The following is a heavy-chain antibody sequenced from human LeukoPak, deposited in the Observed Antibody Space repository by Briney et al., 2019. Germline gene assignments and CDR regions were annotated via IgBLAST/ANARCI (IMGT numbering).Heavy chain of an antibody. CDR3: AKVFYDSSGQPRGLFDY. V-gene: IGHV3-23*01. CDR2: MSGSEGST. CDR1: GFTLSSYP. Sequence: GGSLRLSCAASGFTLSSYPMSWVRQAPGKGLEGVTPMSGSEGSTYYADSVMGRFTISRENSKNTLYQSMNSLRAEDTAVYYCAKVFYDSSGQPRGLFDYWGQGTLVTVSS. D-gene: IGHD3-22*01. J-gene: IGHJ4*02.